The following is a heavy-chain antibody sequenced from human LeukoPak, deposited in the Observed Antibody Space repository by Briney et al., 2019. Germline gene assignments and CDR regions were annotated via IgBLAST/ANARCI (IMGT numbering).Heavy chain of an antibody. CDR2: ISSSSSYI. Sequence: PGGSLRLSCAGSGFTFSSYSMDWVRQAPGKGLEWVSSISSSSSYIYYADSVKGRFTISRDNAKNSLYLQMNSLRAEDTAVYYCAGSLWFGDSGWFDPWGQGTLVTVSS. V-gene: IGHV3-21*01. D-gene: IGHD3-10*01. CDR1: GFTFSSYS. CDR3: AGSLWFGDSGWFDP. J-gene: IGHJ5*02.